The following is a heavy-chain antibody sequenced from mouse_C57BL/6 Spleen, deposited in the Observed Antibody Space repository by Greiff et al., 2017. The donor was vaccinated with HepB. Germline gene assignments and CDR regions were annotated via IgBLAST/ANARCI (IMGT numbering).Heavy chain of an antibody. Sequence: VQLQQSGAELVRPGSSVKLSCKASGYTFTSYWMHWVKQRPIQGLEWIGNIDPSDSETHYNQKFKDKATLTVDKSSSTAYMQLSSLTSEDSAVYYCASGLVRYAMDYWGQGTSVTVSS. CDR1: GYTFTSYW. CDR3: ASGLVRYAMDY. D-gene: IGHD2-14*01. V-gene: IGHV1-52*01. CDR2: IDPSDSET. J-gene: IGHJ4*01.